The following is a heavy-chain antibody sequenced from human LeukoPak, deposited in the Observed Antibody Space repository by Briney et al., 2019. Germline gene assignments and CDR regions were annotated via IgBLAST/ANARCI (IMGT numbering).Heavy chain of an antibody. CDR2: ISAYNANT. D-gene: IGHD3-9*01. CDR3: ARERADRSRYFDWLFARYFDY. J-gene: IGHJ4*02. Sequence: GASVKVSCKASGYTFTSFGISWVRQAPGQGLEWMGWISAYNANTNFAQNLQGRVTMTTDTSTSTAYMELRSLRSDDTAVYYCARERADRSRYFDWLFARYFDYWGQGTLVTVSS. CDR1: GYTFTSFG. V-gene: IGHV1-18*01.